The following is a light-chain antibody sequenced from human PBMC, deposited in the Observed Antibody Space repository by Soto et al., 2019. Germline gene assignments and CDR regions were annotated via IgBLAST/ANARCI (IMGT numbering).Light chain of an antibody. CDR2: CAS. J-gene: IGKJ2*01. CDR1: QSVLYSSNNKNY. Sequence: DIVMTQSPDSLAVSLGERATINCKSSQSVLYSSNNKNYLAWYQQKPGQPPKLRIYCASTRESGVPDRFRGRGSGTDFTLTLSSLQAADVAVYYWQQYYSTPPYTFGQGTKLEIK. CDR3: QQYYSTPPYT. V-gene: IGKV4-1*01.